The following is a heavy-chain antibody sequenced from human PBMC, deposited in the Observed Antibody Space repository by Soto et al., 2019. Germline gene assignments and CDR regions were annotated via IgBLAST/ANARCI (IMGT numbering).Heavy chain of an antibody. CDR2: IPYGGKNE. CDR3: VRVEFEAGRGHFGC. Sequence: QVQVVESGGGVVQPGGSLRLSCVASGFTFSTCAMHFVRHAPGKGLEWVAAIPYGGKNEYYADSVQGRVPVSCDMSESTLYLQMNVLRTEDTAVYYCVRVEFEAGRGHFGCWGQGTLVSVSS. J-gene: IGHJ4*02. D-gene: IGHD6-13*01. CDR1: GFTFSTCA. V-gene: IGHV3-30*04.